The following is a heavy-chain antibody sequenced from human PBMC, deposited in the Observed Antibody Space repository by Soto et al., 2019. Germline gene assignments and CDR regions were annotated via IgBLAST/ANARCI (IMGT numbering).Heavy chain of an antibody. CDR1: GGSISSSSYY. CDR3: ARLQNFVNWSFDH. V-gene: IGHV4-39*07. D-gene: IGHD3-3*01. CDR2: THHSGNI. J-gene: IGHJ4*02. Sequence: SETLSLTCTFSGGSISSSSYYWGWIRQAPGKGLEWIGITHHSGNINYSPSFKSRVTMSVDPSKNQISLKLTSVTATDTAVYYCARLQNFVNWSFDHWGQGALVTVSS.